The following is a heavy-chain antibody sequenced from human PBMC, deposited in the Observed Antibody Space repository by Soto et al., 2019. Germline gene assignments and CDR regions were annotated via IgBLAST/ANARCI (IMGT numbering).Heavy chain of an antibody. V-gene: IGHV3-33*01. Sequence: GGSLRLSCAATGFTLSSYGMHWVRQAPGKGLEWVAVIWYDGSNKYYADFVKGRFTISRDNSKNTLYLQMNSLRAEDTAVYYCARDQDHYFDYWGQGTLVTVSS. CDR1: GFTLSSYG. CDR2: IWYDGSNK. J-gene: IGHJ4*02. CDR3: ARDQDHYFDY.